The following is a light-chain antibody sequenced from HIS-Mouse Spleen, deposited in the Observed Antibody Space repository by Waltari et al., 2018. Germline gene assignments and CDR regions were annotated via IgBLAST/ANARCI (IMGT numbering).Light chain of an antibody. V-gene: IGLV3-10*01. J-gene: IGLJ2*01. CDR3: YSTDSSGNHRV. CDR2: EDS. CDR1: ALPKKY. Sequence: ELTQPPSVSVSPGQTARNTCSGDALPKKYAYWYQQKSGQAPVLVIYEDSKRPSGIPERFSGSSSGTMATLTISGAQVEDEADYYCYSTDSSGNHRVFGGGTKLTVL.